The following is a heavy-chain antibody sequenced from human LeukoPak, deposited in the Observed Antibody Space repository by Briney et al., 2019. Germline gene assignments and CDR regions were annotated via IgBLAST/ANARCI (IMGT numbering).Heavy chain of an antibody. V-gene: IGHV3-30*03. D-gene: IGHD3-16*01. CDR2: ISSDGSKK. CDR3: ARDQRLGDFDY. Sequence: GGSLRLSCEASGFTFSSYGMNWVRQAPGKGLGWVAVISSDGSKKYYADSVKGRFTISRDNSKNTLDLQMNSLRAEDTAVYYCARDQRLGDFDYWGQGTLVTVSS. CDR1: GFTFSSYG. J-gene: IGHJ4*02.